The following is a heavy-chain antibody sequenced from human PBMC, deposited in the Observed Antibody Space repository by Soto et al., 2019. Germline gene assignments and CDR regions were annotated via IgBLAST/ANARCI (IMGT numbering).Heavy chain of an antibody. V-gene: IGHV1-3*01. J-gene: IGHJ6*03. D-gene: IGHD1-20*01. CDR3: ARITGTFRYYYYMDV. CDR2: INAGNGNT. CDR1: GYTFTRYA. Sequence: ASVKVSCKASGYTFTRYAMHWVRQAPGQRLEWMGWINAGNGNTKYSQKFQGRVTITRDTSASTAYMELSSLRSEDTAVYYCARITGTFRYYYYMDVWGKGTTVTVSS.